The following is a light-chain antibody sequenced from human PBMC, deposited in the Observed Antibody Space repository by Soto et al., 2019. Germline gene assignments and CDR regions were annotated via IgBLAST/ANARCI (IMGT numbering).Light chain of an antibody. CDR2: AVS. CDR1: QSISSY. V-gene: IGKV1-39*01. CDR3: QQSYSTPRT. J-gene: IGKJ1*01. Sequence: DIQMTQSPSSLSASVGDRVTITCRASQSISSYLNWYHQKPGKAPNLLIYAVSNLQSGVPSRFSGSGSGTDFPLTISSLQLEDFATYYCQQSYSTPRTFGQGTKVEIK.